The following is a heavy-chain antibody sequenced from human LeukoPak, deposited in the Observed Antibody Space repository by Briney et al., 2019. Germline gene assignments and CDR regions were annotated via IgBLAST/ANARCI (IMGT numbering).Heavy chain of an antibody. CDR1: GFTFRSSS. Sequence: GGSLRLSCTTSGFTFRSSSFNWVRQVPGKGLEWVASISSSGSYKYYADSVEGRFTISRDNAKDSLFLQMDSLRVEDTAVYFCARDSMTTVTTSYFDYWGQGTLVTVSS. J-gene: IGHJ4*02. V-gene: IGHV3-21*01. D-gene: IGHD4-17*01. CDR3: ARDSMTTVTTSYFDY. CDR2: ISSSGSYK.